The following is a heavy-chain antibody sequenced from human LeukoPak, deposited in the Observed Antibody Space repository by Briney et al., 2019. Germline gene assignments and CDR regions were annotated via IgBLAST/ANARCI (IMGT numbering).Heavy chain of an antibody. J-gene: IGHJ4*02. CDR3: ARSSSWYLF. CDR2: ISSSGSTI. Sequence: PGGSLRLSCAASGSTFSSYEMNWVRQAPGKGLEWVSYISSSGSTIYYADSVKGRFTISRDNAKNSLYLQMNSLRAEDTAVYYCARSSSWYLFWGQGTLVTVSS. CDR1: GSTFSSYE. V-gene: IGHV3-48*03. D-gene: IGHD6-13*01.